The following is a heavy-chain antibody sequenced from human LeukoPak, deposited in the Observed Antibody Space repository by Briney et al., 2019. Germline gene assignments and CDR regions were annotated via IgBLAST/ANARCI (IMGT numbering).Heavy chain of an antibody. CDR3: ARDLTVTTFGY. CDR2: IYHSGST. J-gene: IGHJ4*02. D-gene: IGHD4-17*01. V-gene: IGHV4-38-2*02. CDR1: GYSISRGYY. Sequence: SETLSLTCTVSGYSISRGYYWDWIRQPPGKGLDWIGSIYHSGSTYYNPSLKSRVTVSVDTSKNQFSLKLSSVTAADTAVYYCARDLTVTTFGYWGQGTLVTVSS.